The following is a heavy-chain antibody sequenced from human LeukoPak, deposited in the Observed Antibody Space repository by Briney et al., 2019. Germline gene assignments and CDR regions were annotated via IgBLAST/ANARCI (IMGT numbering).Heavy chain of an antibody. V-gene: IGHV3-21*01. CDR2: ISSSSSYI. J-gene: IGHJ5*02. CDR1: GFTFSSYS. Sequence: PGGSLRLSCAASGFTFSSYSMNWVRQAPGKGLECVSSISSSSSYIYYADSVKGRFTISRDNAKNSLYLQMNSLRAEDTAVYYCARDRIAAYNWFDPWGQGTLVTVSS. CDR3: ARDRIAAYNWFDP. D-gene: IGHD6-13*01.